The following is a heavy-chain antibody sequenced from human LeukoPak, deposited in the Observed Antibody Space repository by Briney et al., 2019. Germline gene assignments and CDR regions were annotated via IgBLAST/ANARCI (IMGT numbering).Heavy chain of an antibody. CDR1: GGSISSSSYY. J-gene: IGHJ6*03. CDR3: AGRDYYYYYMDV. Sequence: SETLSLTCTVSGGSISSSSYYWGWIRQPPGKGLEWIGSIYYSGSTYYNPSLKSRVTISVDTSKNQLSLKLSSVTAADTAVYYCAGRDYYYYYMDVWGKGTTVTVSS. CDR2: IYYSGST. V-gene: IGHV4-39*01.